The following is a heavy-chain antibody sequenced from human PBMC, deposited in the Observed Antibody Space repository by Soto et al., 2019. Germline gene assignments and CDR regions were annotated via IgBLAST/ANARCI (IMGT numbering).Heavy chain of an antibody. CDR2: IYYSGST. D-gene: IGHD3-22*01. CDR3: AREVPRYYYDSSGLDAFDI. Sequence: SETLSLTCTVSGGSISSYYRSWIRQPPGKGLEWIGYIYYSGSTNYNPSLKSRVTISVDTSKNQFSLKLSSVTAADTAVYYCAREVPRYYYDSSGLDAFDIWGQGTMVTVSS. V-gene: IGHV4-59*01. J-gene: IGHJ3*02. CDR1: GGSISSYY.